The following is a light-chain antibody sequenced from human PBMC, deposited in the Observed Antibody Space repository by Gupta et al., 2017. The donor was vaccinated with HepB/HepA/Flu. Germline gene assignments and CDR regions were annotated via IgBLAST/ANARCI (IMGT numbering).Light chain of an antibody. CDR3: ASWDDRLDGPV. J-gene: IGLJ3*02. CDR2: SNR. V-gene: IGLV1-44*01. CDR1: SSNVGSNT. Sequence: QSLLTPPPSASATPGQRVTISCFGSSSNVGSNTVNWDQHLPGTAPKVLIYSNRERPSGVPDRFSGSKSGTSASLAISGLQSGDEADYYCASWDDRLDGPVFGGGTKVTVL.